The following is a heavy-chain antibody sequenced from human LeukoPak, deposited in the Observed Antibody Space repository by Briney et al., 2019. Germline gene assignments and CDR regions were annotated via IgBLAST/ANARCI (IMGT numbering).Heavy chain of an antibody. Sequence: GGSLRLSCVVSGITLSNYGMSRVRQAPGKGLEWGSGISESAGSKKYAHSVKGRFTLSRDNSLNTVYLQMNSLRAEDTAVYFCAKRGVVIRGVLIIGFHKEAYYFDYWGQGILVTVSS. CDR3: AKRGVVIRGVLIIGFHKEAYYFDY. CDR2: ISESAGSK. D-gene: IGHD3-10*01. CDR1: GITLSNYG. J-gene: IGHJ4*02. V-gene: IGHV3-23*01.